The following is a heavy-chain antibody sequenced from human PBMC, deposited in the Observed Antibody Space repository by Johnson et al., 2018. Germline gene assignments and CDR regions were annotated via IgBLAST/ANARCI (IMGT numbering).Heavy chain of an antibody. CDR1: GYSFTSYW. D-gene: IGHD1-26*01. J-gene: IGHJ3*02. CDR2: IYPGDSDT. CDR3: ARSKRGRYPPGAFDI. Sequence: VQLVQSGAEVKKPGASVKLSCKASGYSFTSYWIGWVRQMPGKGLEWMGIIYPGDSDTRYSPSFQGQVTISPDKYISTAYLQWSGLTASDTAMYYCARSKRGRYPPGAFDIWGKGTMVTVSA. V-gene: IGHV5-51*01.